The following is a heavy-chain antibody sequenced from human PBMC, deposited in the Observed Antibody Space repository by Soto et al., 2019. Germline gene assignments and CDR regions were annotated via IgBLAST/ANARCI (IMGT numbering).Heavy chain of an antibody. V-gene: IGHV3-21*01. J-gene: IGHJ4*02. CDR3: ARMVPNYDFWTGYTDY. CDR2: ISSSSGYI. Sequence: EVQLVESGGHLVKPGGSLPLSCAASGFTFSSYTMNWVRQAPGKGREGVSSISSSSGYIYYADSVKGRFTTSRDNAKNSLYLQMNSLRAEDTAVYYCARMVPNYDFWTGYTDYWGQGTLVTVSS. D-gene: IGHD3-3*01. CDR1: GFTFSSYT.